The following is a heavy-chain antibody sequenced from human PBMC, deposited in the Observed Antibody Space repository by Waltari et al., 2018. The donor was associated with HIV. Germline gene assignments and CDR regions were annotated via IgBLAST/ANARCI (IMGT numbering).Heavy chain of an antibody. Sequence: QVQLVQSGAEVKKPGSSVKVSCKASGGTFSSYAISWVRQAPGQALEWMGRIIPILGIANYAQKLEGRVTSTADKATSTAYMELSSLRSEDTAVYYCARDSLGYCSSTSCFGGWFDPWGQGTLVTVSS. CDR2: IIPILGIA. J-gene: IGHJ5*02. V-gene: IGHV1-69*04. CDR1: GGTFSSYA. CDR3: ARDSLGYCSSTSCFGGWFDP. D-gene: IGHD2-2*01.